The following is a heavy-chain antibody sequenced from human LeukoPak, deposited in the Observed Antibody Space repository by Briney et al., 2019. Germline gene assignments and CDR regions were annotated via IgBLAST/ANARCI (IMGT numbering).Heavy chain of an antibody. CDR1: GYTFADYY. Sequence: ASVKVSCKASGYTFADYYMHWVRQAPGQGPEWMGWINPDSGDTRYAQNFRGRVTMTRDTSISTAYVELTSLRSDDTAVYYCARDLNSIPSAGWYSWGQGTLVTVSS. D-gene: IGHD6-19*01. CDR3: ARDLNSIPSAGWYS. J-gene: IGHJ4*02. V-gene: IGHV1-2*02. CDR2: INPDSGDT.